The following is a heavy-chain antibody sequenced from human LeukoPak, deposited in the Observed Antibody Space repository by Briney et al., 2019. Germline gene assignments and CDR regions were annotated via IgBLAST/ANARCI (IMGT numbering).Heavy chain of an antibody. Sequence: GGSLRLSCAASGFTFSSYSMNWVRQAPGKGLEWVSSISSSSSYIYYADSVKGRFTISRDNAKNSLYLQMNSLRAEDTAVYYCAKASYDTYYFDYWGQGTLVTVSS. V-gene: IGHV3-21*01. CDR1: GFTFSSYS. CDR2: ISSSSSYI. D-gene: IGHD3-22*01. CDR3: AKASYDTYYFDY. J-gene: IGHJ4*02.